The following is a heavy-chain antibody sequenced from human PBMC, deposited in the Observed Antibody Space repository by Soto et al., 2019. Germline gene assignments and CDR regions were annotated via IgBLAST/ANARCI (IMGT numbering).Heavy chain of an antibody. J-gene: IGHJ6*03. Sequence: ASVKVSCKASGYTFTSYDINWVRQATGQGLEWMGWMNPNSGNTGYAQKFQGRVTMTRNTSISTAYMELSSLRSEDTAVYYCARATLYCSSTSCYYYYYYMDVWGKGTTVTVSS. CDR3: ARATLYCSSTSCYYYYYYMDV. CDR1: GYTFTSYD. V-gene: IGHV1-8*01. D-gene: IGHD2-2*01. CDR2: MNPNSGNT.